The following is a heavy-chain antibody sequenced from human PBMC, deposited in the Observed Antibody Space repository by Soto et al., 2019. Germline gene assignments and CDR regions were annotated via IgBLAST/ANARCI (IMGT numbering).Heavy chain of an antibody. D-gene: IGHD6-13*01. J-gene: IGHJ5*02. Sequence: ASETLSLTCTVSGGPISSYYWSWIRQPPGKGLEWIGYIYYSGSTNYNPSLKSRVTISVDTSKNQFSLKLSSVTAADTAVYYCARDRRAAAATRWFDPWGQGTLVTVS. V-gene: IGHV4-59*01. CDR2: IYYSGST. CDR1: GGPISSYY. CDR3: ARDRRAAAATRWFDP.